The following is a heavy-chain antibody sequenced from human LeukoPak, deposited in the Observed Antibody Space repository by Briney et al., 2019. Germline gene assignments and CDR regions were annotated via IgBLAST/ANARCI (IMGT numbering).Heavy chain of an antibody. Sequence: ASVKVSCKASGYTFTGYYMHWVRQAPGQGLEWMGWINPNSGGTNYARKFQGRVTMTRDTSISTAYMELSRLRSDDTAVYYCARAPYCSSTSCYTRRNWFDPWGQGTLVTVSS. CDR3: ARAPYCSSTSCYTRRNWFDP. V-gene: IGHV1-2*02. CDR2: INPNSGGT. J-gene: IGHJ5*02. D-gene: IGHD2-2*02. CDR1: GYTFTGYY.